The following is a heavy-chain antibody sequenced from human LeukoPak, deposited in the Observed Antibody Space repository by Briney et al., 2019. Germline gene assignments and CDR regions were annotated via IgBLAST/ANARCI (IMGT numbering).Heavy chain of an antibody. CDR2: INHSGST. J-gene: IGHJ4*02. CDR3: ATFRGSGSYYAIDY. CDR1: GGSISSSSYY. Sequence: SETLSLTCTVSGGSISSSSYYWGWIRQPPGKGLEWIGEINHSGSTNYNPSLKSRVTISVDTSKNQFSLKLSSVTAADTAVYYCATFRGSGSYYAIDYWGQGTLVTVSS. V-gene: IGHV4-39*07. D-gene: IGHD1-26*01.